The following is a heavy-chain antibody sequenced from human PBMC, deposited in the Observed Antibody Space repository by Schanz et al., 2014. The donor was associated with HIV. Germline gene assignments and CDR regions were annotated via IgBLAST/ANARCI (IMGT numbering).Heavy chain of an antibody. Sequence: EVQLVESGGGLVQPGGSLRLSCAASGFNFNNYAMTWVRQAPGKGLDWVSGITGSGVSTYYADSVKGRFTISRDNSKNTLYLQMNSLRAEDTAVYYCAKVVRFAMVTAPYYFDSWGQGTLVTVSS. V-gene: IGHV3-23*04. CDR2: ITGSGVST. J-gene: IGHJ4*02. D-gene: IGHD2-15*01. CDR1: GFNFNNYA. CDR3: AKVVRFAMVTAPYYFDS.